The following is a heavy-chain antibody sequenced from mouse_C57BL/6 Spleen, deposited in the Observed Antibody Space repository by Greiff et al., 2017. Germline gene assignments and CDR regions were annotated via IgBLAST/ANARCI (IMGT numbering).Heavy chain of an antibody. CDR3: TSYYSNLYAMDY. CDR2: IDPENGDT. CDR1: GFNIKDDY. D-gene: IGHD2-5*01. J-gene: IGHJ4*01. V-gene: IGHV14-4*01. Sequence: EVQLVESGAELVRPGASVKLSCTASGFNIKDDYMHWVKQRPEQGLEWIGSIDPENGDTEYASKFQGKATITADTSSNTAYLQLSSLTSEDTAVYYCTSYYSNLYAMDYWGQGTSVTVSS.